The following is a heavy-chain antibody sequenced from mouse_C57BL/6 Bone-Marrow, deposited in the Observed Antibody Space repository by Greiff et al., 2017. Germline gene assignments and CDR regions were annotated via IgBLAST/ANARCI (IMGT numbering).Heavy chain of an antibody. Sequence: QVQLQQPGAELVKPGASVKLSCKASGYTFTSYWMHWVKQRPGQGLEWIGMIHPNSGSTNYNEKFKSKATLTVDKSSSTAYMQLSSLTSEDSAVYYCARSGDGYYGGSFWGQGTTLTVSS. CDR2: IHPNSGST. J-gene: IGHJ2*01. CDR1: GYTFTSYW. CDR3: ARSGDGYYGGSF. V-gene: IGHV1-64*01. D-gene: IGHD2-3*01.